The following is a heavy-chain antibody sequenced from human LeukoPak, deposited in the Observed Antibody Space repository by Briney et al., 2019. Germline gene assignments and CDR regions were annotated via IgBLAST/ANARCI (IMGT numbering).Heavy chain of an antibody. CDR3: ARLVAGYDAFDI. D-gene: IGHD6-19*01. CDR1: GGSISSGGYS. V-gene: IGHV4-30-2*01. CDR2: IYHSGST. Sequence: PSQTLSLTCAVSGGSISSGGYSWSWIRQPPGKGLEWIGYIYHSGSTYYNPSLKSRVTISLDRSKNQFSLKLSSVTAADTALYYCARLVAGYDAFDIWGQGTMVTVSS. J-gene: IGHJ3*02.